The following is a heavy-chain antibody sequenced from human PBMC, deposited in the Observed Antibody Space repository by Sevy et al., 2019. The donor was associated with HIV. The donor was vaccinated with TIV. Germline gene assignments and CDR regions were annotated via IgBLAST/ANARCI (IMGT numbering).Heavy chain of an antibody. Sequence: GGSLRLSCAASGFTFINYAMTWVRQAPGKGLEWVSSIYPNGDVTFYAESVKGRFFISRDSSKNTLFLQMNSLRAEDTAVYYCAKDFCRTDNCADLFDYWAQGTLVTVSS. J-gene: IGHJ4*02. CDR2: IYPNGDVT. D-gene: IGHD1-20*01. V-gene: IGHV3-23*01. CDR3: AKDFCRTDNCADLFDY. CDR1: GFTFINYA.